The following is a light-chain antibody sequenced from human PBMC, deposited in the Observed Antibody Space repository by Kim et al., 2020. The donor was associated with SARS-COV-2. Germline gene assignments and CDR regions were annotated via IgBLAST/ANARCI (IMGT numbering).Light chain of an antibody. CDR3: QYTKNFPLT. Sequence: DIQMTQSPSSVSASVGDRVSLSCRASQDISTWLAWYQQTPGKAPKLLIYSASNLQSGVPARFSGSGSGTDFTLTISSLQPEDFATYYCQYTKNFPLTFGQGTRLEIK. J-gene: IGKJ5*01. CDR2: SAS. V-gene: IGKV1-12*01. CDR1: QDISTW.